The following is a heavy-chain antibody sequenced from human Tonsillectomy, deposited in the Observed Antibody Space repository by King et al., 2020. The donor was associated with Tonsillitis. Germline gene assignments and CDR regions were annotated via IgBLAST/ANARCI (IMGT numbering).Heavy chain of an antibody. Sequence: VQLQESGPGLVKPSGTLSLTCAVSGGSISSSNWWSLVRQPPGKGLEWIGGSYHRGGTNYNPSLKSRVTMSVDKSKNQFSLKLSSVTAADTAVYYCARRRWNAFDLWGQGTRVTVSS. D-gene: IGHD5-24*01. CDR1: GGSISSSNW. CDR2: SYHRGGT. CDR3: ARRRWNAFDL. J-gene: IGHJ3*01. V-gene: IGHV4-4*02.